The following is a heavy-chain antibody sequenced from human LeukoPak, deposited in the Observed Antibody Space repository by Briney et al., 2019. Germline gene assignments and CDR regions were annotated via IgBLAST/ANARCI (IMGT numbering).Heavy chain of an antibody. CDR2: VYHGGNT. J-gene: IGHJ6*02. V-gene: IGHV4-4*02. D-gene: IGHD2-15*01. CDR1: GFAFKDSA. Sequence: GSLRLSCAASGFAFKDSAMTWVRQTPEKGLEWIGEVYHGGNTNYNPSLKSRISMLVAKSQNQFSLEMSSVTAADTAIYYCAKGSWSHYHGMDVWGQGTTVTVSS. CDR3: AKGSWSHYHGMDV.